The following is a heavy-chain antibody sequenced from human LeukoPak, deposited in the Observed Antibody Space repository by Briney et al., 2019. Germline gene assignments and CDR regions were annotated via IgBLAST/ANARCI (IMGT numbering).Heavy chain of an antibody. CDR1: GFTFSSYA. CDR2: IIGSGDST. CDR3: ARELGAAAAPGYGMDV. V-gene: IGHV3-23*01. J-gene: IGHJ6*02. Sequence: GGSLRLSCAASGFTFSSYAMSWVRQAPGKGLEWVSSIIGSGDSTYYADSVKGRFTISRDNSKNTLYLQMNSLRAEDTAVYYCARELGAAAAPGYGMDVWGQGTTVTVSS. D-gene: IGHD6-13*01.